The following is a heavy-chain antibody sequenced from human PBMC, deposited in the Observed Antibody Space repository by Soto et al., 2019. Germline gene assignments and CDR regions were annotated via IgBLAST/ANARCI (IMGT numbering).Heavy chain of an antibody. Sequence: QVQRVQSGSEVKMPGSSLKVSGKTSGGTFSRHAINWVRQAPGQGLEGMGGIIPLFGTTNYAQKFKGRVTISADESTSTAYMELSSLTSEDAAVYYCARAAIHGSSWYFWFDPWGQGTLVTVSS. CDR2: IIPLFGTT. CDR3: ARAAIHGSSWYFWFDP. D-gene: IGHD6-13*01. CDR1: GGTFSRHA. V-gene: IGHV1-69*01. J-gene: IGHJ5*02.